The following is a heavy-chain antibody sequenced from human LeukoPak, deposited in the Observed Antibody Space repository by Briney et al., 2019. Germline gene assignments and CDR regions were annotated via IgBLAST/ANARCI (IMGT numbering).Heavy chain of an antibody. CDR3: AKDPYDYYDSSGYYYEPYFDY. J-gene: IGHJ4*02. V-gene: IGHV3-23*01. D-gene: IGHD3-22*01. CDR1: GFTFSTYG. CDR2: IGGGGDRI. Sequence: PGGSLRLSCAASGFTFSTYGMNWVRQAPGKGLEWVSGIGGGGDRIYYADSVKGRFTNSRDNSKNTLYLQMNSLRAEDTAVYYCAKDPYDYYDSSGYYYEPYFDYWGQGTLVTVSS.